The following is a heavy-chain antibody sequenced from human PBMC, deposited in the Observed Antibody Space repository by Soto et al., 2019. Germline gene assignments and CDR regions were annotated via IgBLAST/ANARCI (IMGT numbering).Heavy chain of an antibody. J-gene: IGHJ3*02. Sequence: SVKVSCKASGGTFSSYTISWVRQAPGQGLEWMGRIIPILGIANYAQKFQGRVTITADKSTSTAYMELSSLRSEDTAVYYCARDRYCSSTSCPNDAFDIWGQGKMVTVS. CDR3: ARDRYCSSTSCPNDAFDI. D-gene: IGHD2-2*01. CDR2: IIPILGIA. V-gene: IGHV1-69*04. CDR1: GGTFSSYT.